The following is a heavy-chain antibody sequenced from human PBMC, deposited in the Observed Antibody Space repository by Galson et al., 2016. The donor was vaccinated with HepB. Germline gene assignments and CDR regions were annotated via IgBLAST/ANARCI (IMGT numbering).Heavy chain of an antibody. D-gene: IGHD2-15*01. Sequence: SLRLSCAASGFTFSSYAMTWVRQVPGKGLEWVAFIWYDGSNKHYLDSVKGRFTISRDNSKNTLYLQMDSLRAEDTGVYYCARECVEGYCSDYGLDVWGQGTTVTVSS. J-gene: IGHJ6*02. CDR1: GFTFSSYA. V-gene: IGHV3-33*08. CDR2: IWYDGSNK. CDR3: ARECVEGYCSDYGLDV.